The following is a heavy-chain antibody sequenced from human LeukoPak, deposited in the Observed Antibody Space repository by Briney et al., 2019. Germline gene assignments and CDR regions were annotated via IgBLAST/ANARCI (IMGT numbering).Heavy chain of an antibody. CDR2: VSWNRDFI. V-gene: IGHV3-9*01. Sequence: GGSLRLSCVASGFIFHDFAMHWVRQAPGKGLEWVSSVSWNRDFIAYADSVRGRFTVSRDNDQSSLYLEMSGLRPEDTALYYCVKSGGYYYLDAWGKGTTVIVSS. J-gene: IGHJ6*03. CDR1: GFIFHDFA. CDR3: VKSGGYYYLDA. D-gene: IGHD2-15*01.